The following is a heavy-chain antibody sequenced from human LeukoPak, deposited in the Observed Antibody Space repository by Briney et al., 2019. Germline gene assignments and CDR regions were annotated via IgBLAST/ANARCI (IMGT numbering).Heavy chain of an antibody. Sequence: GASVKVSCKASGYDFTSVGITWVRRAPGQGLVWMGWISPYNGNTRYAQKFQGRVAMTTDTSTTTAYMELRGLRFNDTAVYYCARAGSGSGWYFDYWGQGTLVTVSS. V-gene: IGHV1-18*01. CDR3: ARAGSGSGWYFDY. D-gene: IGHD6-19*01. CDR2: ISPYNGNT. CDR1: GYDFTSVG. J-gene: IGHJ4*02.